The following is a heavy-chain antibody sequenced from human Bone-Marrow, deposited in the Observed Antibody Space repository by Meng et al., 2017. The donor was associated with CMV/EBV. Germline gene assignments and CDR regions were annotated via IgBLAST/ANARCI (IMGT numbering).Heavy chain of an antibody. CDR3: ARGTIRDY. D-gene: IGHD2-2*01. CDR2: ISYDGSNK. J-gene: IGHJ4*02. V-gene: IGHV3-30-3*01. CDR1: GFNLSSYA. Sequence: GGSLRLSCAASGFNLSSYAMHWVRQAPGKGLEWVAVISYDGSNKYYADSVKGRFTISRDNSKSTLYLQMNSLRAEDTAVYYCARGTIRDYWGQGTLVTVSS.